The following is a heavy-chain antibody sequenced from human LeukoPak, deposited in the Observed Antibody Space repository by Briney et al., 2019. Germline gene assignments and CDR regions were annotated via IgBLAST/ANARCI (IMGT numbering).Heavy chain of an antibody. CDR3: AKEKSQSGGNTLGFFDF. Sequence: PGGSLRLSCAVSGFTFSSYAMSWVRQAPGKGLEWVSVISGSGDTTYYADSVKGRFTISRDNSKNTLYLQMNSLRAEDTAIYYRAKEKSQSGGNTLGFFDFWGQGTLVTVSS. CDR1: GFTFSSYA. D-gene: IGHD4-23*01. V-gene: IGHV3-23*01. CDR2: ISGSGDTT. J-gene: IGHJ5*01.